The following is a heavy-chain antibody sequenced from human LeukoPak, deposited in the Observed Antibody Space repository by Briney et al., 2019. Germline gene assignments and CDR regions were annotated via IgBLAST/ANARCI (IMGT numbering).Heavy chain of an antibody. V-gene: IGHV3-21*01. J-gene: IGHJ6*02. Sequence: PGGSLGLSCAASGFTFSTYAMNWVRQAPGKGLEWVSSISSSSGYIYYADSLKGRFTVSRDNANNSLYLEVNGLRAEDTAVYYCARDVQKWELPGFSAMDVWGQGTTVTVSS. CDR3: ARDVQKWELPGFSAMDV. CDR1: GFTFSTYA. CDR2: ISSSSGYI. D-gene: IGHD1-26*01.